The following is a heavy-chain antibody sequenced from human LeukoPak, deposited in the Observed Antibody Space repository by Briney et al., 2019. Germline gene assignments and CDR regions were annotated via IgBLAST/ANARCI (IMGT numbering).Heavy chain of an antibody. CDR2: IKQDGSEE. CDR1: GFTFSSYW. CDR3: ARARSWVHCSSTSCYAGWHSYYYYMDV. D-gene: IGHD2-2*01. V-gene: IGHV3-7*01. Sequence: GGSLRLSCAASGFTFSSYWMSWVRQAPGKGLEWVANIKQDGSEEYYVDSVKGRFTISRDNAKNSLYLQMNSLRAEDTAVYYCARARSWVHCSSTSCYAGWHSYYYYMDVWGKGTTVTVSS. J-gene: IGHJ6*03.